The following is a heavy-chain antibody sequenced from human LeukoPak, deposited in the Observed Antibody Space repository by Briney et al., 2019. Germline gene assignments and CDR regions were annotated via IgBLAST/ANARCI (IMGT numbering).Heavy chain of an antibody. CDR3: ARDPNWGSGY. D-gene: IGHD7-27*01. CDR2: IGTSGGDI. Sequence: GGSLRLSCAASGFTFSNYVMIWVRQAPGKGLEWVSIIGTSGGDIHYADSVKGRFSISRDNSKNTLSLQMNSLRVDDTAVYYCARDPNWGSGYWGQGTLVTVPS. J-gene: IGHJ4*02. V-gene: IGHV3-23*01. CDR1: GFTFSNYV.